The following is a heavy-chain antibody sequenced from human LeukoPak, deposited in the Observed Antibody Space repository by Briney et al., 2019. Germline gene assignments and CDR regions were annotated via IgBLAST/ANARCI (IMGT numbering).Heavy chain of an antibody. Sequence: GGSLRLSCAASGFTFSSYEMNWVRQAPGKGLEWVSYISSSGSTIYYADSVKGRFTISRDNAEDSLYLQMNSLRAEDTAVYYCAELGITMIGGVWGKGTTVTISS. D-gene: IGHD3-10*02. CDR1: GFTFSSYE. V-gene: IGHV3-48*03. CDR2: ISSSGSTI. CDR3: AELGITMIGGV. J-gene: IGHJ6*04.